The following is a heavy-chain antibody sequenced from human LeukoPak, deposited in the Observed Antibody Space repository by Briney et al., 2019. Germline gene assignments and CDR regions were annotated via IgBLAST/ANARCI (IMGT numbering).Heavy chain of an antibody. CDR1: GYTFTSYG. J-gene: IGHJ6*02. D-gene: IGHD3-10*01. V-gene: IGHV1-18*01. Sequence: ASVKVSCKASGYTFTSYGISWVRQAPGQGLEWMGWISAYNGNTNYAQKLQGRVTMTTDTSTSTAYMELRSLRSDDTAVYYRARDRVVRGVPYYYGMDVWGQGTTVTVSS. CDR3: ARDRVVRGVPYYYGMDV. CDR2: ISAYNGNT.